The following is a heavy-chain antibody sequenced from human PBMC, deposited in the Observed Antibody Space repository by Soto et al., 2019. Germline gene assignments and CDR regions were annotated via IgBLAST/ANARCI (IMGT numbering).Heavy chain of an antibody. CDR3: ARLQTAAPVAALDY. CDR2: IDPSDSYT. J-gene: IGHJ4*02. D-gene: IGHD6-13*01. CDR1: GYSFTRYW. Sequence: EVLLVQSGSEVKKPGESLRISCKASGYSFTRYWISWVRQMPGKGLEWLGRIDPSDSYTNYSPSFQGHVTISADKSLSTASLQWSSLAASDTAIYYCARLQTAAPVAALDYWGQGALVTV. V-gene: IGHV5-10-1*03.